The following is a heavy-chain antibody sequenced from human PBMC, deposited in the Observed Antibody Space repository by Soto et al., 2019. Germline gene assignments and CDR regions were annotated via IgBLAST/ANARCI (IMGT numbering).Heavy chain of an antibody. J-gene: IGHJ6*03. CDR2: ISYDGSNK. V-gene: IGHV3-30*18. CDR1: GFTFSSYG. D-gene: IGHD2-15*01. CDR3: AKDFSTCSGGSCYLGYMDV. Sequence: GGSLRLSCAASGFTFSSYGMHWVRQAPGKGLEWVAVISYDGSNKYYADSVKGRFTISRDNSKNTLYLQMNSLRAEDTAVYYCAKDFSTCSGGSCYLGYMDVWGQGTTVPVSS.